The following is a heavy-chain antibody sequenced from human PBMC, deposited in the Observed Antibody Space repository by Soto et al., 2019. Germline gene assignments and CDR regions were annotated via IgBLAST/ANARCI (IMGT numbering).Heavy chain of an antibody. V-gene: IGHV4-39*01. J-gene: IGHJ6*02. CDR1: GGSISSSSYY. CDR3: ARSPTGTEYYYGMDV. Sequence: SLTCIVSGGSISSSSYYWGWIRQPPGKGLEWSGSIYYSGRTYYNPSLKSRVTISVDTSKNQFSLKLISVTAADTAVYYCARSPTGTEYYYGMDVWGQGTTVTVSS. D-gene: IGHD1-1*01. CDR2: IYYSGRT.